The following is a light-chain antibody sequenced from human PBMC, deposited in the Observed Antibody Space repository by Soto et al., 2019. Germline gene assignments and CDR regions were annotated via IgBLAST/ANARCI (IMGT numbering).Light chain of an antibody. Sequence: QSALTQPASVSGSPGQSITISCTGTSSDVGSYNLVSWYQQHSDKAPKLMIYEGTKRPSRVSDRFSGSKSGNTASLTISGLQAEDEADYYCCSYAGSTTLVFGGGTKVTVL. CDR1: SSDVGSYNL. V-gene: IGLV2-23*01. CDR2: EGT. CDR3: CSYAGSTTLV. J-gene: IGLJ2*01.